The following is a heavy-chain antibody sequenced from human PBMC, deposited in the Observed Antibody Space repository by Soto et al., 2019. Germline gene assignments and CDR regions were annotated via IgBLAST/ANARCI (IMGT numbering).Heavy chain of an antibody. CDR3: TKDDYGSSSGMDS. J-gene: IGHJ4*02. CDR2: SNWNSGSI. D-gene: IGHD6-6*01. V-gene: IGHV3-9*01. CDR1: GFTFDDYA. Sequence: EVQLVESGGGLVQPGRSLRLSCAASGFTFDDYAMHWVRQAPGKGLEWVSSSNWNSGSIGYADSVKGRFTISRDNAKNSLYLQMNRLSAEDTALYYCTKDDYGSSSGMDSWGQGTLVTVSP.